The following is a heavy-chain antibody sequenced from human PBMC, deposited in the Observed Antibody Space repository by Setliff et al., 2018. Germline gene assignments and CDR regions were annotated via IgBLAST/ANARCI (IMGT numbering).Heavy chain of an antibody. CDR1: GYTFTGYY. Sequence: ASVKVFCKASGYTFTGYYMHWVRQAPGQGLEWVGWINPNSGGTNYAQKFQGRVTMTRDTSISTAYMELSRLRSDDTAVYYRARTGHCGGDCYGFDYWGQGTLVTVSS. V-gene: IGHV1-2*02. J-gene: IGHJ4*02. CDR2: INPNSGGT. D-gene: IGHD2-21*02. CDR3: ARTGHCGGDCYGFDY.